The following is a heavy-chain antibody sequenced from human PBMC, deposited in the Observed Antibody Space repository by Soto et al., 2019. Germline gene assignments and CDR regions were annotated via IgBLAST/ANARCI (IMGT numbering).Heavy chain of an antibody. CDR2: ISAYNGNT. J-gene: IGHJ6*02. CDR1: GFTFKSCG. Sequence: GASVKVSWKASGFTFKSCGRCWVRQDPGQRLEWMGWISAYNGNTNYAQKLQGRVTMTTDTSTSTAYMELRSLRSDGTAVYYCARGGYCISTSCLYYYYGMDVWGQGTTVTVSS. CDR3: ARGGYCISTSCLYYYYGMDV. V-gene: IGHV1-18*01. D-gene: IGHD2-2*01.